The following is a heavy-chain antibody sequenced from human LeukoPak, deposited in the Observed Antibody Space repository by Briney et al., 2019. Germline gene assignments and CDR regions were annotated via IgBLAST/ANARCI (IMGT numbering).Heavy chain of an antibody. CDR3: ARDPNGDYIGTFDM. D-gene: IGHD4-17*01. J-gene: IGHJ3*02. V-gene: IGHV3-23*01. CDR2: ISGSGGST. CDR1: EFTFSTYG. Sequence: PGGCLRLSCAASEFTFSTYGMSWVRQAPGRGLEWVSSISGSGGSTQYADSVQGRFAISRDNSNNTLYLQMNSLRVEDTAMYFCARDPNGDYIGTFDMWGRGTMVSVSS.